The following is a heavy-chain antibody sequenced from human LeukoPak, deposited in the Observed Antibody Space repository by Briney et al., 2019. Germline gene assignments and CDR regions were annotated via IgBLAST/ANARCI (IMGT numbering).Heavy chain of an antibody. V-gene: IGHV3-74*01. J-gene: IGHJ6*02. D-gene: IGHD4-17*01. CDR1: GFTFSSYW. CDR3: ARAGDDYGDYDKGYYYYGMDV. CDR2: INSDGSST. Sequence: GGSLRLSCAASGFTFSSYWMHWVRQAPGKGLVWVSRINSDGSSTSYADSVKGRFTISRDNAKNTLYLQMNSLRAEDTAVYYCARAGDDYGDYDKGYYYYGMDVWGQGTMVTVSS.